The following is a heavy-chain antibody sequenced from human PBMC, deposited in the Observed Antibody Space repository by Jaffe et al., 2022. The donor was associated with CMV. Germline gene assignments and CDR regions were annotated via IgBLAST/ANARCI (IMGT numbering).Heavy chain of an antibody. D-gene: IGHD4-4*01. V-gene: IGHV4-59*08. CDR3: ARHNYDKAFDV. CDR2: ISHSESA. J-gene: IGHJ3*01. Sequence: QVQLQESGPGLVKPSETLSLTCAVSGVSISNYFWSWIRQSPGEGLEWIGYISHSESAKYNPSLWSRLTISVDTSKSQFYLKLTSVTAADTAVYYCARHNYDKAFDVWGQGTMVTVSS. CDR1: GVSISNYF.